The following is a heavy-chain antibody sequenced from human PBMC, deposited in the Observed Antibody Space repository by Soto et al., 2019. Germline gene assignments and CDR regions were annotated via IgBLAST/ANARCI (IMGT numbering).Heavy chain of an antibody. D-gene: IGHD3-10*01. CDR3: ARSSGSYWWEFDY. CDR2: ISSSGNYA. Sequence: QVQLVESGGGLVKPAGSLRLSCAASGFTFSDYYMSWIRQAPGKGLEWISYISSSGNYADYADSMKGRFSISRDNAKNSLYLQVHSLRAEATAVYYCARSSGSYWWEFDYWGQGTLVTVSS. J-gene: IGHJ4*02. CDR1: GFTFSDYY. V-gene: IGHV3-11*06.